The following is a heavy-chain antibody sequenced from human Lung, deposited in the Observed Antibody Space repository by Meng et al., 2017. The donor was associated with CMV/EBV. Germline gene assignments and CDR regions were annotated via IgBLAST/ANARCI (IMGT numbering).Heavy chain of an antibody. D-gene: IGHD3-16*01. CDR1: GFTFSAHA. CDR2: ISYEGSNK. V-gene: IGHV3-30*04. Sequence: SCAASGFTFSAHAVHWVRQAPGKGLEWVASISYEGSNKYYSDSVKGRFTISRDNSENMLYVQMNSLRAEDTAVYYCARDGRYLHIRTFGGGLDVWGQGTXVTCSS. J-gene: IGHJ6*02. CDR3: ARDGRYLHIRTFGGGLDV.